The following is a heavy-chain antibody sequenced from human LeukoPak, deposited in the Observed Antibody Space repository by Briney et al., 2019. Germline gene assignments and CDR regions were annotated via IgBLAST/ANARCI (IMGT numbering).Heavy chain of an antibody. J-gene: IGHJ4*02. Sequence: PGGSLRLSCAASGFTFSDYWMRWVRQAPGKGLVWVSRINSDGITTAYADSVKGRFTISRDNAKNTLYMQMNSLRAEDTAVYYCANGYNYKFDYWGQGTLVTVSS. CDR3: ANGYNYKFDY. CDR1: GFTFSDYW. V-gene: IGHV3-74*01. CDR2: INSDGITT. D-gene: IGHD5-24*01.